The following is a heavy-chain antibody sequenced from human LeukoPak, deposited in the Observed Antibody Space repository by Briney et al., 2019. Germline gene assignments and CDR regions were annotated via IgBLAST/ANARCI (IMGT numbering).Heavy chain of an antibody. V-gene: IGHV3-7*04. CDR3: ARERRSSY. D-gene: IGHD3-3*01. Sequence: PGGSLRLSCAGSGFTFRIFWMNWVRQAPGKGVEGVANIKNDGSEQNYVASVKGRFTISRDNAKNSLYLQMGSLRVEDTAVYYCARERRSSYWGQGTLVTVSS. CDR2: IKNDGSEQ. J-gene: IGHJ4*02. CDR1: GFTFRIFW.